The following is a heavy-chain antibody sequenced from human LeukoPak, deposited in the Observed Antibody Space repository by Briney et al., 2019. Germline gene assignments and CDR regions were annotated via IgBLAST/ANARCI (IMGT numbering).Heavy chain of an antibody. CDR2: INSDGSNT. CDR1: GFTFSNFW. Sequence: GGSLRLSCVASGFTFSNFWMHWVRQAPGKGLVWVSRINSDGSNTNYADDVKGRFTISRDNSKNTLYLQMNSLRAEDTAVYYCAREIFTTVTTRCLDPWGQGTLVTVSS. CDR3: AREIFTTVTTRCLDP. J-gene: IGHJ5*02. D-gene: IGHD4-17*01. V-gene: IGHV3-74*01.